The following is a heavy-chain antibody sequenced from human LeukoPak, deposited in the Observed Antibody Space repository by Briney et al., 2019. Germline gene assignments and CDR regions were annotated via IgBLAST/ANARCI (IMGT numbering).Heavy chain of an antibody. J-gene: IGHJ4*02. CDR1: GYTFTSYG. V-gene: IGHV1-2*06. CDR2: INPNSGGT. CDR3: AGPMVRGAVDY. D-gene: IGHD3-10*01. Sequence: ASVKVSCKASGYTFTSYGISWVRQAPGQGLEWMGRINPNSGGTNYAQKFQGRVTMTRDTSISTAYMELSRLRSDDTAVYYCAGPMVRGAVDYWGQGTLVTVSS.